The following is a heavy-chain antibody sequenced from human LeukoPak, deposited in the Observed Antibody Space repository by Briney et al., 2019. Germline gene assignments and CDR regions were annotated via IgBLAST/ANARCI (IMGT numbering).Heavy chain of an antibody. Sequence: PSETLSLTCTVSAYSISSGYYWAWIRQPPGKGLEWIGSIYHSGSTYYNPSLKSRVTISVDTSKNQFSLKLSSVTAADTAVYYCARTVVPAAIDAFDIWGQGTMVTVSS. D-gene: IGHD2-2*02. CDR2: IYHSGST. CDR1: AYSISSGYY. J-gene: IGHJ3*02. CDR3: ARTVVPAAIDAFDI. V-gene: IGHV4-38-2*02.